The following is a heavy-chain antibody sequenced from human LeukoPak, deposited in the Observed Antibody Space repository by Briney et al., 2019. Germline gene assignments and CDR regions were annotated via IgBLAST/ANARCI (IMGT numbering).Heavy chain of an antibody. Sequence: GGSLRLSSAASGFTFSSYAMHWVRQAPGKGLEWVAVISYDGSNKYYADSVKGRFTISRDNSKNTLYLQMNSLRAEDTAVYYCARSVETYYFDYWGQGTLVTVSS. V-gene: IGHV3-30-3*01. CDR2: ISYDGSNK. J-gene: IGHJ4*02. CDR1: GFTFSSYA. CDR3: ARSVETYYFDY. D-gene: IGHD1-1*01.